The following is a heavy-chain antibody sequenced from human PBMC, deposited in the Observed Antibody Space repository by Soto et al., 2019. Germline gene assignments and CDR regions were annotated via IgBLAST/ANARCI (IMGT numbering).Heavy chain of an antibody. CDR2: ISAYNGNT. D-gene: IGHD6-13*01. Sequence: QVQLVQSGAEVKKPGASVKVSCKASGYTFTSYGISWVRQAPGQGLEWMGWISAYNGNTNYAQKLQGRVTMTTDTATSTAYMELRSLRSDDTAVYYCARGGYSSSWYSSSVVYWFDPWGQGTLVTVSS. CDR1: GYTFTSYG. CDR3: ARGGYSSSWYSSSVVYWFDP. V-gene: IGHV1-18*01. J-gene: IGHJ5*02.